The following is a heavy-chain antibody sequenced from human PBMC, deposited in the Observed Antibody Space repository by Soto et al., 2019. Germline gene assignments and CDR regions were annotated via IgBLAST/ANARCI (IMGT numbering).Heavy chain of an antibody. D-gene: IGHD2-2*01. CDR2: IYYSGST. Sequence: QVQLQESGPGLVKPSQTLSLTCTVSGGSISSGGYYWSWIRQHPGKGLEWIGYIYYSGSTYYNPSXXSXVXXSVDSSKSKLSLKLSSVTAADTAVYYCARGPQLGYWGQGTLVTVSS. J-gene: IGHJ4*02. CDR3: ARGPQLGY. V-gene: IGHV4-31*01. CDR1: GGSISSGGYY.